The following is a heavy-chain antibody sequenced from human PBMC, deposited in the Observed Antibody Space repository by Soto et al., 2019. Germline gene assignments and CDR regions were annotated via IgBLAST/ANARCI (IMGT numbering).Heavy chain of an antibody. CDR1: GFTFSMYW. V-gene: IGHV3-23*01. D-gene: IGHD1-7*01. Sequence: PGGSLRLSCAASGFTFSMYWMHWVRQAPGKGLEWVSAISGSGGSTYYADSVKGRFTISRDNSKNTLYLQMNSLRAEDTAVYYCANGDHWNYGTPYDYWGQGTLVTVSS. J-gene: IGHJ4*02. CDR3: ANGDHWNYGTPYDY. CDR2: ISGSGGST.